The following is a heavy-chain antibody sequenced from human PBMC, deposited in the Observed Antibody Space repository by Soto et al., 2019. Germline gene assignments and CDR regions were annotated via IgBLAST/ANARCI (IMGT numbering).Heavy chain of an antibody. J-gene: IGHJ4*02. Sequence: QVQLVQSGAEVKKPGASVKVSCKASGYTFTSYDINWVRQATGQGLEWMGWMNPNSGNTDYAQKFQGRVTMTRTTSMSTANSELSSERSKVTAVYYCAEDIGDYGWWSYYHVDYWGQGTLVTVSS. CDR2: MNPNSGNT. D-gene: IGHD3-10*01. V-gene: IGHV1-8*01. CDR3: AEDIGDYGWWSYYHVDY. CDR1: GYTFTSYD.